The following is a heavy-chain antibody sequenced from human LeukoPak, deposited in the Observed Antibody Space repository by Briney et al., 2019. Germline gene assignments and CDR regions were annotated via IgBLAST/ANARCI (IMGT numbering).Heavy chain of an antibody. CDR2: MNPNSGNT. D-gene: IGHD2-15*01. CDR1: GYTFTSYD. J-gene: IGHJ3*02. V-gene: IGHV1-8*01. CDR3: ARGGRRGLPDAFDI. Sequence: GASVKVSCTASGYTFTSYDINWVRQATGQGLEWMGWMNPNSGNTGYAQKFQGRVTMTRNTSIGTAYMELSSLRSEDTAVYYCARGGRRGLPDAFDIWGQGTMVTVSS.